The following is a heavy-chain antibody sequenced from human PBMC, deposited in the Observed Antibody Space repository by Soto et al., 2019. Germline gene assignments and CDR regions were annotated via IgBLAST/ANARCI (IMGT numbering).Heavy chain of an antibody. J-gene: IGHJ3*01. CDR1: GFFFSSYA. V-gene: IGHV3-23*01. CDR3: VRETKNAFDV. Sequence: EVHLLESGGGLVQPGGSLRLSCAASGFFFSSYAMSWVRQAPGKGLECVSGISGNGGFTYYADSVKGRFIISRDNSKDTVDLQMNSLRADDTAVYYCVRETKNAFDVWGQGTVVTVSS. CDR2: ISGNGGFT.